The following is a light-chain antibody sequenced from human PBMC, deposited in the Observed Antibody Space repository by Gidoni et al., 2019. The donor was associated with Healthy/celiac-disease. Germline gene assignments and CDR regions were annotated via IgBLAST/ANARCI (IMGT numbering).Light chain of an antibody. CDR2: GAS. V-gene: IGKV3-20*01. CDR1: QSGSSSY. CDR3: QQYGSSSWT. J-gene: IGKJ1*01. Sequence: EIVLTQSPGTLSLSPGERSTLSCRASQSGSSSYLAWYQQKPGQAPRLLIDGASSRATGIPDRFSGSGSGTDLTLTISRLEPEDFAVYYCQQYGSSSWTFGQGTKVEIK.